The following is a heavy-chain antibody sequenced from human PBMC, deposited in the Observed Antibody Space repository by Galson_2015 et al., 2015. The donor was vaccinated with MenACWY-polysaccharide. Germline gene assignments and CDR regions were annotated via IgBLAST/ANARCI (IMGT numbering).Heavy chain of an antibody. D-gene: IGHD1-26*01. CDR1: GGSVSSGTYY. V-gene: IGHV4-61*01. CDR2: MSYSGRG. J-gene: IGHJ5*02. Sequence: ETLSLTCIVSGGSVSSGTYYWSWLRQPPGKGLEWIGYMSYSGRGNYNPSLRSRVTVSLDTSKNQFFLRLASVTAADTAMYYCAREPTFGGSFGWFDPWGQGTLVTVSS. CDR3: AREPTFGGSFGWFDP.